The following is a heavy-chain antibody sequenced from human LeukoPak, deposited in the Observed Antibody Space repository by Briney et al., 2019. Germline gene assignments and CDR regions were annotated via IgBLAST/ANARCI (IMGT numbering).Heavy chain of an antibody. CDR3: AKAILGYCSSTSCHPFDY. Sequence: PGGSLRLSCAASGFTFSSYWMSWVRQAPGKGLEWVANIKQDGSEKYYVDSVKGRFTISRDNAKNSLYLQMNSLRAEDTALYYCAKAILGYCSSTSCHPFDYWGQGTLVTVSS. V-gene: IGHV3-7*03. CDR2: IKQDGSEK. CDR1: GFTFSSYW. D-gene: IGHD2-2*01. J-gene: IGHJ4*02.